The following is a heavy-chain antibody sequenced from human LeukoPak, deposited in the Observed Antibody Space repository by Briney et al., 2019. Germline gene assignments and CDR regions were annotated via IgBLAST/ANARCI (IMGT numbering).Heavy chain of an antibody. CDR3: ARDRYYAFDY. CDR1: GFTLSGYW. D-gene: IGHD3-10*01. CDR2: ISGGSSTM. V-gene: IGHV3-48*01. Sequence: PGGSLRLSCAASGFTLSGYWIHWVRQAPGKGLEWVSFISGGSSTMYYADSVRGRFTISRDNARNSLYLQMNSLRAEDTAVYYCARDRYYAFDYWGQGTLVTVSS. J-gene: IGHJ4*02.